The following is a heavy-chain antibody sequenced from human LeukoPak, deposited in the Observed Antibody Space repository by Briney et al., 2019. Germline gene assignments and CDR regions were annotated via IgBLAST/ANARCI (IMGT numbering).Heavy chain of an antibody. D-gene: IGHD2-2*01. J-gene: IGHJ4*02. Sequence: ASVKVSCKASGYMFTSYNMQWVRQAPGQGLEWMGMVSSSGANTKCAQKFRGRVTMTSDTSTSTVYMELSSLISDDTAVYYCARDQHYATDYWGQGTLVTVCS. CDR1: GYMFTSYN. V-gene: IGHV1-46*03. CDR3: ARDQHYATDY. CDR2: VSSSGANT.